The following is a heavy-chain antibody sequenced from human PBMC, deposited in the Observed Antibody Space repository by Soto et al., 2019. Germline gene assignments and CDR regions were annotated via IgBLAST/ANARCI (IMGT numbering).Heavy chain of an antibody. CDR2: ISYDGSNK. Sequence: QVQLVESGGGVVQPERSLRLSCAAAGFTFSSCAMHWVRQAPGKGLEWVALISYDGSNKYYADSVQGRFTISRDNFKNPLYLPMNSLSAEDTAVYYCARDKRDLRFLEWSYYFDYWGQGTLVTVSS. J-gene: IGHJ4*02. CDR3: ARDKRDLRFLEWSYYFDY. V-gene: IGHV3-30-3*01. D-gene: IGHD3-3*01. CDR1: GFTFSSCA.